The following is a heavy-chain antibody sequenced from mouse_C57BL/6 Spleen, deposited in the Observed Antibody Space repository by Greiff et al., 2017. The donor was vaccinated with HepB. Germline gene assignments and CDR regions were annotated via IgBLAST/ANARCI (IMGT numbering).Heavy chain of an antibody. CDR2: ISNGGGST. CDR1: GFTFSDYY. D-gene: IGHD1-1*01. CDR3: ARPVHYGSSYGAMDY. V-gene: IGHV5-12*01. Sequence: EVQRVESGGGLVQPGGSLKLSCAASGFTFSDYYMYWVRQTPEKRLEWVAYISNGGGSTYYPDTVKGRFTISRDNAKNTLYLQMSRLKSEDTAMYYCARPVHYGSSYGAMDYWGQGTSVTVSS. J-gene: IGHJ4*01.